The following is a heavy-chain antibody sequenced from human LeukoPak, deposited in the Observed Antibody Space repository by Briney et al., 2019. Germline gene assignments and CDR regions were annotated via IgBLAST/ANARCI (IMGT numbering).Heavy chain of an antibody. J-gene: IGHJ4*02. D-gene: IGHD2-21*02. V-gene: IGHV3-30*18. CDR1: GFTFSSYG. CDR3: AKLSYCGGDCYLALDY. Sequence: GRSLRLSCAASGFTFSSYGMHWVRQAPGKGLEWVAVISYDGSKKYYADSVKGRFTISRDNSKNTLYLQMNSLRAEDTAVYYCAKLSYCGGDCYLALDYWGQGTLVTVSS. CDR2: ISYDGSKK.